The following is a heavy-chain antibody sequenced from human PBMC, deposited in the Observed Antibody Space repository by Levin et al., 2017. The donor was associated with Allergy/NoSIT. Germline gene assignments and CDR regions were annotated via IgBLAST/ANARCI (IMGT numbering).Heavy chain of an antibody. J-gene: IGHJ4*02. CDR1: GFTFSSYS. CDR3: ARVQRSRQWLIDY. CDR2: ISSSSSYI. V-gene: IGHV3-21*01. D-gene: IGHD6-19*01. Sequence: GESLKISCAASGFTFSSYSMNWVRQAPGKGLEWVSSISSSSSYIYYADSVKGRFTISRDNAKNSLYLQMNSLRAEDTAVYYCARVQRSRQWLIDYWGQGTLVTVSS.